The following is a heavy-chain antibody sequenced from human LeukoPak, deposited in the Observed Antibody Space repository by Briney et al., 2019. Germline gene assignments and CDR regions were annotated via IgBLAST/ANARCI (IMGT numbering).Heavy chain of an antibody. J-gene: IGHJ4*02. D-gene: IGHD2-2*01. CDR3: AKDGGVVVPAASHLDY. CDR2: ISSSGSTI. CDR1: GFTFSSYE. V-gene: IGHV3-48*03. Sequence: QTGGSLRLSCAASGFTFSSYEMNWVRQAPGKGLEWVSYISSSGSTIYYADSVKGRFTISRDNAKNSLYLQMNSLRAEDTAVYYCAKDGGVVVPAASHLDYWGQGTLVTVSS.